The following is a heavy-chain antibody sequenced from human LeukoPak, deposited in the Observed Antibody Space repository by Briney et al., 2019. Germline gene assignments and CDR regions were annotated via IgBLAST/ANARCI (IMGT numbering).Heavy chain of an antibody. D-gene: IGHD3-10*01. CDR3: ARGAVRGKYYFDY. CDR1: GYTFTGYY. V-gene: IGHV1-2*02. CDR2: INPNTGVT. J-gene: IGHJ4*02. Sequence: ASVKVSCKASGYTFTGYYMHWVRRAPGQGLEWMGWINPNTGVTNYAQKFQGRVTMTRDTSISTAYMELSRLTSDDTAVYYCARGAVRGKYYFDYWGQGTLVTVSS.